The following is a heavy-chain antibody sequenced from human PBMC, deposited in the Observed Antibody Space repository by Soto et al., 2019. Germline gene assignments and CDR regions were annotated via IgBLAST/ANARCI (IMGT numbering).Heavy chain of an antibody. CDR3: ARRRYCGYDCYHKHYYGMDV. CDR1: GDTFSSYI. Sequence: QVQLVQSGAEVKKPGSSVRVSCRSSGDTFSSYIVNWLRLAPGRGLEWMGRDIPVLTTTDYAQNFRGRVTISADRSTNTVYLDLSSLRSHDTAVYYCARRRYCGYDCYHKHYYGMDVWGQGSLVTVAS. CDR2: DIPVLTTT. V-gene: IGHV1-69*08. D-gene: IGHD2-21*02. J-gene: IGHJ6*02.